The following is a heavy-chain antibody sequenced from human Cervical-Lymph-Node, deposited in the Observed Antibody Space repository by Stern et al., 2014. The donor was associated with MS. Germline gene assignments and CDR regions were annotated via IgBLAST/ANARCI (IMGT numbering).Heavy chain of an antibody. Sequence: QVQLQESGPGLVKPSETLSLTCTVSGGSISSYYWSWIRQPPGKGLEWIGYIYYSGSTNYNPSLKSRVTISVDTSKNQFSLKLSSVTAADTAVYYCAREGGRGGSGSTLNYWGQGTLVTVSS. D-gene: IGHD2-15*01. J-gene: IGHJ4*02. CDR2: IYYSGST. V-gene: IGHV4-59*01. CDR3: AREGGRGGSGSTLNY. CDR1: GGSISSYY.